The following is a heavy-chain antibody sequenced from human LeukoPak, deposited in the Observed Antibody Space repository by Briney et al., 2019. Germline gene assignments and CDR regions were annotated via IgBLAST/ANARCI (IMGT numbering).Heavy chain of an antibody. D-gene: IGHD3-10*01. J-gene: IGHJ4*02. Sequence: SGTLSLTCAVSGGSISSSNWWSWVRQPPGKGLEWIGEIYHSGSTNYNPSLKSRVTISVDKSKNQFSLKLSSVTAADTAVYYCARSQEGNYYGSGSYPFFDYWGQGTLVTVSS. CDR1: GGSISSSNW. V-gene: IGHV4-4*02. CDR2: IYHSGST. CDR3: ARSQEGNYYGSGSYPFFDY.